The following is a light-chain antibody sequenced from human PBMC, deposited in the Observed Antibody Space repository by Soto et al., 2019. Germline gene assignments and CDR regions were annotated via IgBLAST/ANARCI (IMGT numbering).Light chain of an antibody. CDR3: QQTYSTLSIT. CDR1: ESIARH. J-gene: IGKJ5*01. CDR2: AAS. V-gene: IGKV1-39*01. Sequence: DIQMTQSPSSLSASVGDRVTITCRASESIARHLNWYHQKPGKAPKLLIYAASSLQNGVPSRFRGGGSGTDFTLTINNLQPEDLATYYCQQTYSTLSITLGQGTRLEIK.